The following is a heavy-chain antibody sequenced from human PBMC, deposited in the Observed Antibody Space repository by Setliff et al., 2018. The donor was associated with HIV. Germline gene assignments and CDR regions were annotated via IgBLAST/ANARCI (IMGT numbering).Heavy chain of an antibody. CDR2: IWYDGSKK. CDR1: GFTSSSFS. CDR3: AKQMKSMGPYDGFDI. V-gene: IGHV3-33*07. J-gene: IGHJ3*02. Sequence: PGGSLRLSCAASGFTSSSFSMYWVRQAPGKGLEWVAIIWYDGSKKYYADSVKGRFTISRDNSKNTLYLQMNTLRAEDTAIYYCAKQMKSMGPYDGFDIWGQGTMVTVSS. D-gene: IGHD3-10*01.